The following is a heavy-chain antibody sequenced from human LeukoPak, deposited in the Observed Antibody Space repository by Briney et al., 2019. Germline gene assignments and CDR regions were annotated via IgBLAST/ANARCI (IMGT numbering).Heavy chain of an antibody. CDR2: IYYSGST. CDR3: ARHASRSYYDFWSGYYSDAFDI. V-gene: IGHV4-39*01. D-gene: IGHD3-3*01. J-gene: IGHJ3*02. Sequence: SETLSLTCTVSGGSISSSSYYWGWIRQPPGKVLEWIGSIYYSGSTYYNPSLKSRVTISVDTSKNQFSLKLSSVTAADTAVYYCARHASRSYYDFWSGYYSDAFDIWGQGTMVTVSS. CDR1: GGSISSSSYY.